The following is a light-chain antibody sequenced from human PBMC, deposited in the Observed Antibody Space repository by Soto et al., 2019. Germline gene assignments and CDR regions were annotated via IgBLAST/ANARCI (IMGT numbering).Light chain of an antibody. V-gene: IGKV3-20*01. CDR1: QSVSSNY. Sequence: EIVLTQSPGTLSLSPGERGTISCRASQSVSSNYLAWYQQKPGQAPRLLISGASSRATGIPDRFIGSGSGTDFTLTISTLEPEDFAVYYCQHYITSLTTFGQGTNVDI. CDR3: QHYITSLTT. CDR2: GAS. J-gene: IGKJ1*01.